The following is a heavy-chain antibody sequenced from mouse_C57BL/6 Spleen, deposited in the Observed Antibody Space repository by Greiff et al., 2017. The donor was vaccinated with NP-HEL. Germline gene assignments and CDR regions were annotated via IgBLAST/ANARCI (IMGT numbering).Heavy chain of an antibody. V-gene: IGHV1-4*01. CDR2: INPSRGYT. CDR1: GYTFTSYT. D-gene: IGHD1-1*02. CDR3: ARRWSYGPWFAC. J-gene: IGHJ3*01. Sequence: VQLQQSGAELARPGASVKMSCKASGYTFTSYTMHWVKQRPGQGLEWIGYINPSRGYTKYNQKFKDKATLTADKSTSSAYMQLSSLTSEDSAVYYCARRWSYGPWFACWGQGTLVTVSA.